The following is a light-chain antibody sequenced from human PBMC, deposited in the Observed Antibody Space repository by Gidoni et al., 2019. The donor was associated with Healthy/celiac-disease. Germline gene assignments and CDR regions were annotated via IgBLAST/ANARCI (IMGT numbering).Light chain of an antibody. J-gene: IGLJ2*01. V-gene: IGLV1-40*01. CDR3: QSYDSSLSGSV. CDR1: SSNIGAGYD. Sequence: QSVLTQPPSAPGAPGQRVTISCTGSSSNIGAGYDVHWYQQLPGTAPKLLIYGNSNRPSGVPDRFSGSKSGTSASLAITGLQAEDEADYYCQSYDSSLSGSVFGGGTKLTVL. CDR2: GNS.